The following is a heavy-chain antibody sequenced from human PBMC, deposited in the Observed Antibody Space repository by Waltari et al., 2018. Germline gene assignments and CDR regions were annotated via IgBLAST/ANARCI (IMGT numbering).Heavy chain of an antibody. CDR1: GFTFSRHW. J-gene: IGHJ4*02. V-gene: IGHV3-7*01. CDR3: ARDMGIYTNYAAY. Sequence: EVQLVESGGGLVQPGGSLRLSCVASGFTFSRHWISWLRQAPGKGLEWVANINEDERETVYADAVKGRFTISRDNAKNSLYLQMNSLRVEDTAYYYCARDMGIYTNYAAYWGQGTLVTVSS. CDR2: INEDERET. D-gene: IGHD4-4*01.